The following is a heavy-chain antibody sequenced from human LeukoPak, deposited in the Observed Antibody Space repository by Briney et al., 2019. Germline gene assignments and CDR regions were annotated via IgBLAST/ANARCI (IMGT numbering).Heavy chain of an antibody. J-gene: IGHJ4*02. D-gene: IGHD6-13*01. CDR1: GFTFSSYS. V-gene: IGHV3-21*01. CDR2: ISSSSSYI. CDR3: ARVLGIAAAGNDY. Sequence: VGSLRLYCAASGFTFSSYSMNWVRQAPGKGLEWVSSISSSSSYIYYADSVKGRFTISRDNAKNSLYLQMNSLRAEDTAVYYCARVLGIAAAGNDYWGQGTLVTVSS.